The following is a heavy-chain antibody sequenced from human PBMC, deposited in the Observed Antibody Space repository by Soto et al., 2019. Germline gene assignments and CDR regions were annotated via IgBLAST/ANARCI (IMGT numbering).Heavy chain of an antibody. CDR1: GYTFTSYG. V-gene: IGHV1-18*01. CDR3: ASINGTIGIDYYYYGMDV. J-gene: IGHJ6*02. Sequence: ASVKVSCKASGYTFTSYGISWVRQAPGQGLEWMGWISAYNGNTNYAQKLQGRVTMTTDTSTSTAYMELRSLRSDDTAVYYCASINGTIGIDYYYYGMDVWGQGTTVTVSS. CDR2: ISAYNGNT. D-gene: IGHD1-7*01.